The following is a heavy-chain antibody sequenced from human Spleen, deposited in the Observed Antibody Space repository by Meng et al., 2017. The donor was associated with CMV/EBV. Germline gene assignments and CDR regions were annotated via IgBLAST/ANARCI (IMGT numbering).Heavy chain of an antibody. J-gene: IGHJ4*02. CDR1: FTFDDYG. CDR3: ARAIVVVPAAIRYFDY. V-gene: IGHV3-20*03. CDR2: INWNGGST. Sequence: FTFDDYGMSWVRQAPGKGLEWVSGINWNGGSTGYADSVKGRFTISRDNAKNSLYLQMNSLRAEDTAVYYCARAIVVVPAAIRYFDYWGQGTLVTVSS. D-gene: IGHD2-2*02.